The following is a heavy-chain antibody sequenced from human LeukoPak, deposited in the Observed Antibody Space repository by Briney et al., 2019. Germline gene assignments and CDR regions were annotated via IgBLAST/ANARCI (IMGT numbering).Heavy chain of an antibody. J-gene: IGHJ4*02. CDR2: IYYSGST. Sequence: SETLSLTCTVSGGSISSYYWSWIRQPPGKGLEWIGYIYYSGSTNYNPSLKSRVTISVDPAKHQFSLKLSSVTAADTAVYYCARHPQVPAAYDYWGQGTLVTVSS. CDR3: ARHPQVPAAYDY. V-gene: IGHV4-59*08. CDR1: GGSISSYY. D-gene: IGHD2-2*01.